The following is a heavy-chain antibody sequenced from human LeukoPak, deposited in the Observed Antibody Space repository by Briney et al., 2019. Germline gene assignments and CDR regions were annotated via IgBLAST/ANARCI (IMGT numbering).Heavy chain of an antibody. CDR2: MNSDGRTT. J-gene: IGHJ4*02. CDR3: VRGLNGNSDS. D-gene: IGHD5-24*01. V-gene: IGHV3-74*01. Sequence: GGSLRLSCAASGSTFSSSWMHWVRQAPGKGLIWVSRMNSDGRTTTYADSVKGRFTISRDNAKNTLFLQMNSLTADDTAVYYCVRGLNGNSDSWGQGALVTVSS. CDR1: GSTFSSSW.